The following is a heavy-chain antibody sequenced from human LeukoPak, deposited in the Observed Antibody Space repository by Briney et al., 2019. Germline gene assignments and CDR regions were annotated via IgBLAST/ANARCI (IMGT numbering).Heavy chain of an antibody. D-gene: IGHD2-2*02. CDR1: GFTFSSYS. J-gene: IGHJ5*02. CDR2: ISSSSSYI. CDR3: ARDIPRSNNWFDP. Sequence: GGSLRLSCAASGFTFSSYSMNWVRQAPGKGLEWVSSISSSSSYIYYADSVKGRFTISRDNAKNSLYLQMNSLRAEDTAVYYCARDIPRSNNWFDPWGQGTLVTVSS. V-gene: IGHV3-21*04.